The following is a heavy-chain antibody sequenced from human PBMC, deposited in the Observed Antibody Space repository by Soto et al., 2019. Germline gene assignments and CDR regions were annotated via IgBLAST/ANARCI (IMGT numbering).Heavy chain of an antibody. J-gene: IGHJ4*02. V-gene: IGHV1-18*01. CDR3: ARDHGGGSTFE. CDR1: GYTFTSYA. Sequence: QVQLVQSGAEVKKPGASVKVSCKTSGYTFTSYAISWVRQAPGQGLEWMGWISAYNGNTKYAQKLQGRVTMTTDTSTSTAYMDLRSLRADDTAVYHCARDHGGGSTFEWGQGTQVTVSS. D-gene: IGHD3-16*01. CDR2: ISAYNGNT.